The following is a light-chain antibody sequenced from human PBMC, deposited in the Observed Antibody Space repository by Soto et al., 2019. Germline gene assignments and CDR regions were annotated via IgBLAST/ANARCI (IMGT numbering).Light chain of an antibody. CDR1: QSVSSNF. CDR3: QQYDRSPVT. CDR2: GAS. V-gene: IGKV3-20*01. J-gene: IGKJ1*01. Sequence: EIVLTQSPGTMSLSPGERATLSCRASQSVSSNFLAWYQQKPGQAPRLLIYGASSRATGIPDRFSGSGSGKDFTLTISRLEPEDFAVYYCQQYDRSPVTFGQGTKVEIK.